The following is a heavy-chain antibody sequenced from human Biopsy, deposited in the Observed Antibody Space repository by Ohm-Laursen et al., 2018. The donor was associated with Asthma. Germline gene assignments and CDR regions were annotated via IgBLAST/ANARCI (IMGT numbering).Heavy chain of an antibody. J-gene: IGHJ6*02. Sequence: SQTLFLPCTVGGAYIGSRDHHWSWIRQSPGSGLGWIGLVFWSVTTHYNRSLERRLSISIDTTRNEFSMTLRSVTAADTAVYFCARVASYGVLYFGIDVWGPGTTVSVS. CDR1: GAYIGSRDHH. V-gene: IGHV4-30-4*01. CDR2: VFWSVTT. CDR3: ARVASYGVLYFGIDV. D-gene: IGHD4-17*01.